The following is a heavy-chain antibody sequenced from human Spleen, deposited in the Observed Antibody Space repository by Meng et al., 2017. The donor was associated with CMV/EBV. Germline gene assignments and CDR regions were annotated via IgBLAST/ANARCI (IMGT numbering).Heavy chain of an antibody. CDR3: ARDGEAAMVTATHY. J-gene: IGHJ4*02. D-gene: IGHD5-18*01. CDR2: MNPNSGGT. CDR1: GYIFIGYH. V-gene: IGHV1-2*02. Sequence: ASVKVSCKASGYIFIGYHMHWVRQAPGQGLEWMGWMNPNSGGTNSAQKFQGRVTMTRDTSISTVYMELSRLRSDDTAVYYCARDGEAAMVTATHYWGQGTLVTVSS.